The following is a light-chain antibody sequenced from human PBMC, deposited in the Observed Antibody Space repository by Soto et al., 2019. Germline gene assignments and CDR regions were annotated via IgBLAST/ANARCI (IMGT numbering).Light chain of an antibody. CDR3: SSYTSSGTYV. CDR2: DVS. J-gene: IGLJ1*01. V-gene: IGLV2-14*01. Sequence: QSALAQPASVSGSPGQSITISCTGTSSDVGGYNYVSWYQQHPGKAPQVMIYDVSNRPSGVSYRFSASKSGNTASLTISWLQAEDEADYFCSSYTSSGTYVLRTGTKVTVL. CDR1: SSDVGGYNY.